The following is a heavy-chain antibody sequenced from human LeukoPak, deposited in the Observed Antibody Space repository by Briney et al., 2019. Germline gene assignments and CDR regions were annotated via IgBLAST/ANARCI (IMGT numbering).Heavy chain of an antibody. CDR2: INHSGST. V-gene: IGHV4-34*01. CDR1: GGSFSGYY. Sequence: SETLSLTCAVYGGSFSGYYWSWTRQPPGKGLEWIGEINHSGSTNYNPSLKSRVTISVDTSKNQFSLKLSSVTAADTAVYYGARGIAAHGGYYYYYYYMDVWGKETTVTVSS. D-gene: IGHD6-6*01. CDR3: ARGIAAHGGYYYYYYYMDV. J-gene: IGHJ6*03.